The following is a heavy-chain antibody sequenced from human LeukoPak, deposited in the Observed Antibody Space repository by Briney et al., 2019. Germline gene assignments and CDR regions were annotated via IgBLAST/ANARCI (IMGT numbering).Heavy chain of an antibody. V-gene: IGHV1-2*04. D-gene: IGHD2-2*02. J-gene: IGHJ4*02. CDR2: INPNSGGT. CDR1: GYTFTGYY. Sequence: ASVKVSCKASGYTFTGYYMHWVRQAPGQGLEWMGWINPNSGGTNYAQKFQGWVTMTRDTSISTAYMELSRLRSDDTAVYYCARVGRYCSSTSCYTSDYWGQGTLVTVSS. CDR3: ARVGRYCSSTSCYTSDY.